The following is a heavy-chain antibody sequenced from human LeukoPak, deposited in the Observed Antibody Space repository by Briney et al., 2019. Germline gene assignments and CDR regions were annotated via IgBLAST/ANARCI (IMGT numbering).Heavy chain of an antibody. CDR3: AKSKWELEYYFDY. V-gene: IGHV3-23*01. CDR1: GFTFSSYS. Sequence: GGSLRLSCAASGFTFSSYSMNWVRQAPGKGLEWVSGISDSGDSPSYVDSVKGRFTISRDNFKDTLYLQMNNLRVDDTAVYYCAKSKWELEYYFDYWGQGTLVTVSS. D-gene: IGHD1-26*01. J-gene: IGHJ4*02. CDR2: ISDSGDSP.